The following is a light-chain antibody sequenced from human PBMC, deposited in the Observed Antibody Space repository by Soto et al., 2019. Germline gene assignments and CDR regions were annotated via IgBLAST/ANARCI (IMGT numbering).Light chain of an antibody. Sequence: EIVMTQSPATLSVSPGERATLSCRASQSVSSTVAWYQQKPGQAPRLLIYGASTWATGIPARFSGSGSGTEFTLTISSLQSEDFAVYYCQQYKDWPTTFGQGTKGEIK. J-gene: IGKJ1*01. CDR3: QQYKDWPTT. CDR1: QSVSST. CDR2: GAS. V-gene: IGKV3-15*01.